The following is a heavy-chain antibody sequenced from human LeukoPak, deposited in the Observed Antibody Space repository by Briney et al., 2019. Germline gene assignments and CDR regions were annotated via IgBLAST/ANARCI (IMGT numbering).Heavy chain of an antibody. CDR1: GFTFSRFT. J-gene: IGHJ4*02. D-gene: IGHD4-23*01. CDR2: ISGSDSST. Sequence: GGSLRLSCAASGFTFSRFTINWVRQAPGKGLEWVSGISGSDSSTYYADSVRGRFTISRDNSKNTLYLQMNSLGAEDTAVYCAKGGGWLYYFDYWGQGTLATVSS. V-gene: IGHV3-23*01. CDR3: AKGGGWLYYFDY.